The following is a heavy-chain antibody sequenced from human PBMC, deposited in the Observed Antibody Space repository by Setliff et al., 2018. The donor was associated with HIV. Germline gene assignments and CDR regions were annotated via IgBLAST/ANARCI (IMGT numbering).Heavy chain of an antibody. J-gene: IGHJ4*02. CDR2: IDTDNGYR. D-gene: IGHD2-2*01. Sequence: ASVKVSCKASGYTFSEYAIHWVRQAPGQRLEWMGRIDTDNGYRRYSPKLQGRVTITKDTSANTAYMELRGLRSEDTAVYYCARWCAAAGCYPAIYHFDSWGQGTLVTAPQ. V-gene: IGHV1-3*04. CDR1: GYTFSEYA. CDR3: ARWCAAAGCYPAIYHFDS.